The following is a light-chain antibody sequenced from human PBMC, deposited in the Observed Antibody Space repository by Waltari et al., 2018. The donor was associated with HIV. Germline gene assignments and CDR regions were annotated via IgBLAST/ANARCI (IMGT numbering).Light chain of an antibody. CDR1: SSDIGAYNY. Sequence: QSALTQPASVSGSPGQSITISCTGTSSDIGAYNYVPCYQHHPGKVPKLLIYEVTNRPPGVSHRCSGSKSGNTASLTISGLQAEDEADFYCTSYTSISTLVFGTGTKVTVL. CDR2: EVT. V-gene: IGLV2-14*01. J-gene: IGLJ1*01. CDR3: TSYTSISTLV.